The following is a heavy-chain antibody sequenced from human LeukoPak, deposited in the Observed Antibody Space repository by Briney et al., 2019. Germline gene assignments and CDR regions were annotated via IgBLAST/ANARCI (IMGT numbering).Heavy chain of an antibody. CDR3: ATVHYGDFDY. D-gene: IGHD4-17*01. CDR2: FDPEGGET. CDR1: GYALTELS. J-gene: IGHJ4*02. V-gene: IGHV1-24*01. Sequence: ASVKVSCKVSGYALTELSMHWVRQAPGKGLEWMGGFDPEGGETIYAQKFQGRVTMTEDTSTDTAYMELSSLRSEDTAVYYCATVHYGDFDYWGQGTLVTVSS.